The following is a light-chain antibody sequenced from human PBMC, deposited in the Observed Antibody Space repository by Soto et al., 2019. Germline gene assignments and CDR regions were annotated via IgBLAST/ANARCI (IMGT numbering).Light chain of an antibody. Sequence: VGLTQPHGTLSLSPGERVTLSCRASQSVTTRLAWYQHKPGQAPTLLMSGASNRASGVPVRFSGSGSGTDFTLTITRLEPEDFALYYCQQYGGSPITFGLGTKVDVK. CDR1: QSVTTR. CDR3: QQYGGSPIT. J-gene: IGKJ1*01. V-gene: IGKV3-20*01. CDR2: GAS.